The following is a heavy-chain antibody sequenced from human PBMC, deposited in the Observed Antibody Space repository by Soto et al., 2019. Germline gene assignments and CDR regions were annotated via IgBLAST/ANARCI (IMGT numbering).Heavy chain of an antibody. CDR1: GFTFSDYY. CDR2: ISSSSSYT. D-gene: IGHD3-22*01. CDR3: ARARDSSGYGYHFDY. J-gene: IGHJ4*02. V-gene: IGHV3-11*06. Sequence: GGSLRLSCAASGFTFSDYYMSWIRQAPGKGLEWVSYISSSSSYTNYADSVKGRFTISRDNAKNSLYLQMNSLRAEDTAVYYCARARDSSGYGYHFDYWGQGTLVTVSS.